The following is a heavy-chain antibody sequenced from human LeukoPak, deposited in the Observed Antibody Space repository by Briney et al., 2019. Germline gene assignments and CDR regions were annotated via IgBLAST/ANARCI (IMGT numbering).Heavy chain of an antibody. CDR2: ISSGSTYM. Sequence: GGSMRLSCAASGFTFSSYSMNWVRQAPGKGLEWVSSISSGSTYMYYADSVKGRFTISRDNAQNSVFLQMNSLRAEDTAVYYCGRVGGRSKAAKGDAFDIWGQGTMVVVSS. V-gene: IGHV3-21*06. J-gene: IGHJ3*02. D-gene: IGHD6-6*01. CDR3: GRVGGRSKAAKGDAFDI. CDR1: GFTFSSYS.